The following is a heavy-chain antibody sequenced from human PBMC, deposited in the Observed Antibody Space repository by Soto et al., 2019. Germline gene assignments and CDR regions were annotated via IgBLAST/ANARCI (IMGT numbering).Heavy chain of an antibody. V-gene: IGHV3-23*01. CDR2: ITSSGSEA. D-gene: IGHD6-19*01. Sequence: VQLLESGGALVQPGGSLRLSCAASGFTFSGSAMTWVRQAPGKWLEYVSSITSSGSEAFHAYSVKGRFTMSRDDSKNMVYLQMNSLRAEDTGVYYCAKEGHNSGWYWDVWGQGALVTVSS. J-gene: IGHJ6*02. CDR1: GFTFSGSA. CDR3: AKEGHNSGWYWDV.